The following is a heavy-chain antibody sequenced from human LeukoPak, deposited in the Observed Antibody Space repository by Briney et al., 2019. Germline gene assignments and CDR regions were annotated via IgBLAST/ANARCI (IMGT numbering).Heavy chain of an antibody. Sequence: SETLSLTCTVSGGSISSYCWSWIRQPPGKGLEWIGYIYYSGGTNYNPSLKSRVTTSVETSKNQFFQKRGLVTAADPAGYYCAGLPITMVRGVSYYGMDVWGQGTTVTVSS. D-gene: IGHD3-10*01. CDR3: AGLPITMVRGVSYYGMDV. V-gene: IGHV4-59*08. J-gene: IGHJ6*02. CDR2: IYYSGGT. CDR1: GGSISSYC.